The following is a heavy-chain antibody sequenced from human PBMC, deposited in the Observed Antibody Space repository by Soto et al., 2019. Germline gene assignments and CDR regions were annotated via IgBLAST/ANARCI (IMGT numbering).Heavy chain of an antibody. CDR3: ARWDYGDAFDI. V-gene: IGHV3-11*01. J-gene: IGHJ3*02. Sequence: GSPSPSSAASGFTFSDYYMSWLRQAPGKGLEWVSYISSSGSTIYYADSVKGRFTISRDNAKNSLYLQMNSLRAEDTAVYYCARWDYGDAFDIWVQGTMVTGSS. CDR1: GFTFSDYY. CDR2: ISSSGSTI. D-gene: IGHD4-17*01.